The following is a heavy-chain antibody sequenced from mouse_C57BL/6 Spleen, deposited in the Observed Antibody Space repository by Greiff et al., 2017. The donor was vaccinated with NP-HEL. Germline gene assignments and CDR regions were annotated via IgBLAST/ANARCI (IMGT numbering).Heavy chain of an antibody. CDR2: IDPSDSYT. Sequence: QVQLQQPGAELVKPGASVKLSCKASGYTFTSYWMQWVKQRPGQGLEWIGEIDPSDSYTNYTQKFKGKATLTVDTSSSTAYMQLSSLTSEDSAVYYCARRGTYYSYYFDYWGQGTTLTVSS. D-gene: IGHD2-12*01. CDR3: ARRGTYYSYYFDY. CDR1: GYTFTSYW. J-gene: IGHJ2*01. V-gene: IGHV1-50*01.